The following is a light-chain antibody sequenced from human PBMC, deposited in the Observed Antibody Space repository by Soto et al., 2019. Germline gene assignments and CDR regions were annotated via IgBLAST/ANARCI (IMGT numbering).Light chain of an antibody. CDR2: AAS. V-gene: IGKV1-39*01. J-gene: IGKJ2*01. Sequence: DLQMTQSPSSLSASVGDRVTITCRTSQSITNYLNWYQQKPGKAPKLLIFAASTLQSGVPSRFSGSGSGTDFTLTISSLQPGDFASYYCQQTYTSPLYTFGQGTKLEIK. CDR1: QSITNY. CDR3: QQTYTSPLYT.